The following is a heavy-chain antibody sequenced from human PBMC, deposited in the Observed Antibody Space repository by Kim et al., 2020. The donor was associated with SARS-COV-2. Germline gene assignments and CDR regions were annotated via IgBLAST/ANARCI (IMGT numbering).Heavy chain of an antibody. Sequence: SQTLSLTCAISGDSVSSNSAAWNWIRQSPSRGLEWLGRTYYRSKWYNDYAVSVKSRITINPDTSKNQFSLQLNSVTPEDTAVYYCASEGSWSEQLVMVYGMDVWGQGTTVTVSS. CDR2: TYYRSKWYN. D-gene: IGHD6-6*01. V-gene: IGHV6-1*01. CDR3: ASEGSWSEQLVMVYGMDV. CDR1: GDSVSSNSAA. J-gene: IGHJ6*02.